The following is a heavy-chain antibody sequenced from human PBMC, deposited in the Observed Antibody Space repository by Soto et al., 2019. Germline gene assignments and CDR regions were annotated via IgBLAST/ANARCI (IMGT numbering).Heavy chain of an antibody. D-gene: IGHD6-13*01. CDR2: ISGSGGST. Sequence: GSLRLSCAASGFTFSSYAMSWVRQAPGKGVEWVSAISGSGGSTYYADSVKGRFTISRDNSKNTLYLQMNSLRAEDTAVYYCAKGGPGSSWSQAYYYYGMDVWGQGTTVTVSS. CDR3: AKGGPGSSWSQAYYYYGMDV. J-gene: IGHJ6*02. V-gene: IGHV3-23*01. CDR1: GFTFSSYA.